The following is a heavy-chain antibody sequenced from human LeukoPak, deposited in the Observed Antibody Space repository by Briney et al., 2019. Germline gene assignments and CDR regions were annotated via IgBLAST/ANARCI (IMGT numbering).Heavy chain of an antibody. Sequence: ASVKVSCKSAGCPFTTYLIHWVRQAPGQRLAWMGWINTCNGNTKYSQKFQGRVTITRDTSASTAYMELSSLRSEDSAVYYCARGGYYFDSSGNYFFDFWGQGTLVTVFS. CDR1: GCPFTTYL. CDR2: INTCNGNT. J-gene: IGHJ4*02. CDR3: ARGGYYFDSSGNYFFDF. V-gene: IGHV1-3*04. D-gene: IGHD3-22*01.